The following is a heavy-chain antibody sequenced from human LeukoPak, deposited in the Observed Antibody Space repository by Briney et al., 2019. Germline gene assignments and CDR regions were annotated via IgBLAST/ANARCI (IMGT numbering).Heavy chain of an antibody. Sequence: ASVKVSCKAPGYTFTSYGISWVRQAPGQGLEWMGWISAYNGNTNYAQKLQGRVTMTTDTSTSTAYMELRSLRSDDTAVYYCARLSAAVDAFDIWGQGTMVTVSS. V-gene: IGHV1-18*01. CDR1: GYTFTSYG. J-gene: IGHJ3*02. CDR3: ARLSAAVDAFDI. D-gene: IGHD2-2*01. CDR2: ISAYNGNT.